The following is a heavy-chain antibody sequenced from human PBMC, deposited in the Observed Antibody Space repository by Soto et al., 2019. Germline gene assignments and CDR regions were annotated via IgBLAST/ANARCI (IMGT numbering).Heavy chain of an antibody. J-gene: IGHJ3*02. D-gene: IGHD4-17*01. CDR2: IYYSGST. V-gene: IGHV4-39*01. CDR1: GGSISSSSYY. CDR3: ARHRDNGDSTDIGAFDI. Sequence: SETLSLTCTVSGGSISSSSYYWGWIRQPPGKGLEWIGSIYYSGSTYYNPSLKSGVTISVDTSKNQFSLKLSSVTAADTAVYYRARHRDNGDSTDIGAFDIWGQGTMVTVSS.